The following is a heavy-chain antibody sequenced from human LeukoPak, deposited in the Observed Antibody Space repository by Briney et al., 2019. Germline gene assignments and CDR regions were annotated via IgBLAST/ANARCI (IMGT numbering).Heavy chain of an antibody. CDR3: ARRVSVHYFMDL. Sequence: SETLSLTCAVYGGSFSDDYWSWVHQPPGKGLEWIGEINRGGNTNYNPCLKSRVTISLDTFRNQFSLSLNSVTAADTAVYYRARRVSVHYFMDLWAKGTTVTVSS. V-gene: IGHV4-34*01. CDR2: INRGGNT. D-gene: IGHD3-10*01. CDR1: GGSFSDDY. J-gene: IGHJ6*03.